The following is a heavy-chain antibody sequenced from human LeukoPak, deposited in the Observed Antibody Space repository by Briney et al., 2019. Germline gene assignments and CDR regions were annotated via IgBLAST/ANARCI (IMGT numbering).Heavy chain of an antibody. V-gene: IGHV1-46*01. CDR2: INPSGGST. D-gene: IGHD3-10*01. CDR1: GYTFTSYY. Sequence: GASVKVSCKASGYTFTSYYMHWVRQAPGQGLEWMGIINPSGGSTNYAQKFQGRVTMTRDTSTSTVYMELSSLRSEDTAVYYCAREPSRGDAFDIWGQGTMVTVSS. J-gene: IGHJ3*02. CDR3: AREPSRGDAFDI.